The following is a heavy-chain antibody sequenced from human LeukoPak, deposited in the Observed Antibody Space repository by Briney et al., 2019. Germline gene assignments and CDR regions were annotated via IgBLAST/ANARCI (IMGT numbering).Heavy chain of an antibody. V-gene: IGHV3-30-3*01. CDR1: GFTFSSYA. Sequence: GRSLRLSCAASGFTFSSYAMHWVRQAPAKGLEWVAVISYEGSNKYYADSVKGRFTISRDNSKNTLYLQVNSLRAEDTAVYYCARERYYYDSSGYYHAFDIWGQGTMVTVSS. J-gene: IGHJ3*02. CDR3: ARERYYYDSSGYYHAFDI. CDR2: ISYEGSNK. D-gene: IGHD3-22*01.